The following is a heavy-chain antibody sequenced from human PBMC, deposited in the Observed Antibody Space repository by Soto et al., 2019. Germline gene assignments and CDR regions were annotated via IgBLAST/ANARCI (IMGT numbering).Heavy chain of an antibody. V-gene: IGHV3-48*03. J-gene: IGHJ3*02. CDR3: AREGPADGLDI. CDR1: GFTFSSFE. CDR2: ISSSGSTK. Sequence: EGQLVESGGGLVQPGGSLRLSCAASGFTFSSFEMNWVRQAPGKGLECVSYISSSGSTKYYVDSVKGRFTISRDNAKNSLFLQMTSLRAEDTAVYYCAREGPADGLDIWGQGTMVTVSS.